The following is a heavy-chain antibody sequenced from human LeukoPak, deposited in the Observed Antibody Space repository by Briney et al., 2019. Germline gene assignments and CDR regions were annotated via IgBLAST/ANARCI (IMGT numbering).Heavy chain of an antibody. J-gene: IGHJ5*02. CDR1: GGSISSHY. Sequence: PSETLSLTCTVSGGSISSHYWSWIRQPPGKGREWIGYIYYSGSTNYNPSLKSRVTISVDTSKNQFSLKLSSVTAADTAVYYCARGVPIFGAALYWFDPWGQGTLVTVSS. CDR2: IYYSGST. D-gene: IGHD3-3*01. V-gene: IGHV4-59*11. CDR3: ARGVPIFGAALYWFDP.